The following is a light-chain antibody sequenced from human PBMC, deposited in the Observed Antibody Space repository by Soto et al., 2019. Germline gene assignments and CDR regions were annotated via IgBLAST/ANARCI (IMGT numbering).Light chain of an antibody. CDR3: QEDIHLPPGM. Sequence: EIVLTQSPGTLSLSPGERVTLSCRASHFVSSRLAWYQQRPGQVPRLLINDTSTRAPGISARFSGSGSGTQFTLTISILQSEDFAVYYCQEDIHLPPGMFGPGTTVDIK. V-gene: IGKV3-15*01. CDR2: DTS. CDR1: HFVSSR. J-gene: IGKJ1*01.